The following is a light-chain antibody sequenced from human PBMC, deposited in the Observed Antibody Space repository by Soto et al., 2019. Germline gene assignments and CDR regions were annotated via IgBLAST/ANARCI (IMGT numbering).Light chain of an antibody. Sequence: DIPMTQSPSTLSASVGDRVTITGRASQSISSWLAWYQQKPGKAPKLLIYDASSLESGVPSRFSASGSGTEFTLTISSLQPDDFATYYCQQYNTYPWTFGQGTKVEIK. CDR3: QQYNTYPWT. CDR2: DAS. V-gene: IGKV1-5*01. J-gene: IGKJ1*01. CDR1: QSISSW.